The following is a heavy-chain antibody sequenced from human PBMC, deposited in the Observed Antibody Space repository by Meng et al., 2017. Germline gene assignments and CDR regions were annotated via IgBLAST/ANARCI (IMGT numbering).Heavy chain of an antibody. J-gene: IGHJ4*02. D-gene: IGHD1-26*01. CDR1: GDSVSSNSAA. CDR2: AYYRSKWYH. V-gene: IGHV6-1*01. Sequence: HVQLPPSGPGLVQPSQTLPLICAISGDSVSSNSAAWNWIRQSPSRGLERLGRAYYRSKWYHDYAESVKSRISIDPDTSKNQFSLQLRSVTPEDSAVYYCARGSYSFDSWGQRTLVTVSS. CDR3: ARGSYSFDS.